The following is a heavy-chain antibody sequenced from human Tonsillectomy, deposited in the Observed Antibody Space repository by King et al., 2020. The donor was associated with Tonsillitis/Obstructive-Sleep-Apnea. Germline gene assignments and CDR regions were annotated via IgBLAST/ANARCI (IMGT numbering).Heavy chain of an antibody. V-gene: IGHV3-23*04. D-gene: IGHD2-15*01. CDR3: ATIFRGDIFDV. Sequence: VQLVESGGGLVQPGGSLRLSCVASGFTFSTYAMTWVRQAPGKGLEWVSAISGSGGTIYYADSVKGRFTISRDNSQNTLYLQMNSLRADDTAVYYCATIFRGDIFDVWGQGTMVTVSS. J-gene: IGHJ3*01. CDR2: ISGSGGTI. CDR1: GFTFSTYA.